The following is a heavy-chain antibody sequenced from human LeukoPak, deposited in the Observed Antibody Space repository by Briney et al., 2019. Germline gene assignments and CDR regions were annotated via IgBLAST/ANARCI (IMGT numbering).Heavy chain of an antibody. CDR2: ISSSGSTI. V-gene: IGHV3-11*04. CDR1: GFTCSGYY. Sequence: AGGSVRLSCAASGFTCSGYYMSWIRQAPGKGLEWVSYISSSGSTIYYAYSVKGRFTISRDNAKNSLYLQMNSPRAEDTAVYYCARATDKWELLITPDYWGQGTLVTVSS. D-gene: IGHD1-26*01. CDR3: ARATDKWELLITPDY. J-gene: IGHJ4*02.